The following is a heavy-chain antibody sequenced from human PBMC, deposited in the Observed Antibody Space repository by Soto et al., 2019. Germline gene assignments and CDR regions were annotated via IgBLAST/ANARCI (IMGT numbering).Heavy chain of an antibody. J-gene: IGHJ4*02. CDR3: AHVKYYYDSSGYYPLFDY. V-gene: IGHV2-5*02. CDR1: GFSLSTSGVG. D-gene: IGHD3-22*01. Sequence: GPTQVNPTQTLTLTCTFSGFSLSTSGVGVGWIRQPPGKALEWLALIYWDDDKRYSPSLKSRLTITKDTSKNQVVLTMTNMDPVDTATYYCAHVKYYYDSSGYYPLFDYWGQGTLVTVSS. CDR2: IYWDDDK.